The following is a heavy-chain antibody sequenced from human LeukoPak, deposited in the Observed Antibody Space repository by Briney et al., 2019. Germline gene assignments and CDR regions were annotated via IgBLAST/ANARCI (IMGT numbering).Heavy chain of an antibody. CDR1: GFTFSRHW. CDR3: ATPLDYYDRSDSHQGGD. Sequence: GGSLRLSCAASGFTFSRHWMTWVRQAPGKGLEWVANIMRDGSEKNYVDSVKGRFTISRDNAKNSLYLQMNSLRAEDTAVYYCATPLDYYDRSDSHQGGDWGQGTLVTVSS. D-gene: IGHD3-22*01. V-gene: IGHV3-7*03. CDR2: IMRDGSEK. J-gene: IGHJ4*02.